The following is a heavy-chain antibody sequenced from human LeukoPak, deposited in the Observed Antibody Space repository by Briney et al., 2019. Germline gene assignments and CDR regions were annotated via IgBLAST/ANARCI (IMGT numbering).Heavy chain of an antibody. V-gene: IGHV5-51*01. D-gene: IGHD6-13*01. CDR3: GRIPAAGSLKGSFDI. CDR1: GYSFTSYW. Sequence: GESLKISCKGSGYSFTSYWIGWVRQMPGKGLEWMGIIYPGDSDTTYSPSFQGQVTISADKSISTAYLQWSSMKASDSAMYYCGRIPAAGSLKGSFDIWGQGTMVTVSS. J-gene: IGHJ3*02. CDR2: IYPGDSDT.